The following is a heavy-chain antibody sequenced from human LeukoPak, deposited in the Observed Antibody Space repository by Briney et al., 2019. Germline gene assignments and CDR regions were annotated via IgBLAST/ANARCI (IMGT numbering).Heavy chain of an antibody. CDR2: MNPNSGNT. Sequence: ASVKVSCKASGYTFTSYDINWVRQATGQGLEWMGWMNPNSGNTGYAQKFQGRVTMTRNTSISTAYMELSSLRSEDTAVYYCARRVAATGYYYYYYMDVWGKGITVTVSS. D-gene: IGHD2-15*01. CDR3: ARRVAATGYYYYYYMDV. V-gene: IGHV1-8*01. CDR1: GYTFTSYD. J-gene: IGHJ6*03.